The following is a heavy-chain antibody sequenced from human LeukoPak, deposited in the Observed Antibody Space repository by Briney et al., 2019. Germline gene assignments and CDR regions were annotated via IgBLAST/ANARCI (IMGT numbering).Heavy chain of an antibody. D-gene: IGHD4-11*01. Sequence: SETLSLTCAVSGGSINNHKWWSWIRQSPGKGLEWLGEIFYTGSPNYNPSFKSRVTMSVDKSNNQFSLILTSVTVADTAVYYCARDGNSYYDYWGQGIIVTVTS. CDR2: IFYTGSP. CDR3: ARDGNSYYDY. CDR1: GGSINNHKW. V-gene: IGHV4-4*02. J-gene: IGHJ4*02.